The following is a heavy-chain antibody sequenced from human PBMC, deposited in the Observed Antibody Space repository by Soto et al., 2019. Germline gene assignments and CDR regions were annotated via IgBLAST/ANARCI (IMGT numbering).Heavy chain of an antibody. Sequence: GASVKVSCKASGGTLTSYAINWVRQAPGQGLEWMGGIVPIFGSANYAQKFQGRVTIAADESTSTAYVELSSLRSEDTAIYYCATTPGSSGPYYFDSWGQGTLVTVSS. V-gene: IGHV1-69*13. CDR3: ATTPGSSGPYYFDS. CDR2: IVPIFGSA. CDR1: GGTLTSYA. J-gene: IGHJ4*02. D-gene: IGHD3-22*01.